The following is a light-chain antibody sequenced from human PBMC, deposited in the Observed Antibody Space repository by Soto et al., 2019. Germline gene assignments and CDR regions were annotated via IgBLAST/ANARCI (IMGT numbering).Light chain of an antibody. CDR3: QQYGSSPYT. Sequence: EIVLTQSSGTLSLSPGERATLSCRASQSVSRSYLAWYQQKPGQAPRLLIYGASSRATAIPDRFSGSGSGTDFTLTISRLEPEDFAVYYCQQYGSSPYTFGQGTKLEIK. V-gene: IGKV3-20*01. J-gene: IGKJ2*01. CDR1: QSVSRSY. CDR2: GAS.